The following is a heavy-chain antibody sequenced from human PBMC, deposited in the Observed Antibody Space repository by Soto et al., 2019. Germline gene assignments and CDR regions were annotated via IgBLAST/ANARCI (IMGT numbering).Heavy chain of an antibody. Sequence: EVQLVESGGGLVKPGGSLRLSCEASGFTFSSYSMNWVRQAPGKGLEWVSSISTSSTYLYFADSVKGRFTISRDNAKNSLYLQVNTLRAEDTAVYYCARGESIGTPVFDYWGQGTLVTVSS. V-gene: IGHV3-21*01. CDR1: GFTFSSYS. CDR2: ISTSSTYL. CDR3: ARGESIGTPVFDY. J-gene: IGHJ4*02. D-gene: IGHD1-1*01.